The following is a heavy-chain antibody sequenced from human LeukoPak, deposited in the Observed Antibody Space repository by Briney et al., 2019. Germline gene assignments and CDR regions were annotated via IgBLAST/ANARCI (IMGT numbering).Heavy chain of an antibody. V-gene: IGHV4-59*13. Sequence: SETLSLTCTVSGGSISGGYLSWIRQPPGKGLEWVAYIYYSGGTNYNPSLKSRVTVSVDTSKNQFSLRLTSVTAADTAVYYCARLQGDSTAVFDYWGRGTLVSVSS. CDR2: IYYSGGT. J-gene: IGHJ4*02. CDR3: ARLQGDSTAVFDY. CDR1: GGSISGGY. D-gene: IGHD2-21*01.